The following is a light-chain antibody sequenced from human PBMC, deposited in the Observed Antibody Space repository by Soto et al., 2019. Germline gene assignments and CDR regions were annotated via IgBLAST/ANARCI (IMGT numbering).Light chain of an antibody. CDR2: KAS. J-gene: IGKJ4*01. Sequence: DIQMTQSPSTLSVSVGDRVTITCRASQSISSWLAWYQQKPGEAPKLLISKASTLESGVPSRFSGSGSGTEFTLTISSLQPDDFATYYCQQYSTYSLTFGGGTKVEIK. CDR1: QSISSW. V-gene: IGKV1-5*03. CDR3: QQYSTYSLT.